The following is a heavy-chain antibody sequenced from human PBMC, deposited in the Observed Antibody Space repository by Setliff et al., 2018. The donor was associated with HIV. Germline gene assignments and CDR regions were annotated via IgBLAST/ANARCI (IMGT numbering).Heavy chain of an antibody. CDR1: GDSISSDFY. J-gene: IGHJ3*02. Sequence: SETLSLTCTVSGDSISSDFYWGWIRQPPGKGLEWIGSIYHSGNTYYMPSLQSRVTISVDVSKNQFSLNLNSVTAADTAVYYCARGQGCGGGCHYAFEMWGQGTVVTVSS. CDR2: IYHSGNT. CDR3: ARGQGCGGGCHYAFEM. V-gene: IGHV4-38-2*02. D-gene: IGHD2-21*02.